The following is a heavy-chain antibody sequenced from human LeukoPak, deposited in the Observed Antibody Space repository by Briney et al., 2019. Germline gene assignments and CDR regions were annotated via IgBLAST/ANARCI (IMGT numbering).Heavy chain of an antibody. CDR2: ISGSGGST. J-gene: IGHJ4*02. CDR1: GFTFSSYA. D-gene: IGHD5-18*01. CDR3: AEDQVLGYSYGSRTDY. V-gene: IGHV3-23*01. Sequence: PGGSLRLSCAASGFTFSSYAMSWVRQAPGKGLEWVSAISGSGGSTYYADSVKGRFTISRDNSKNTLYLQMNSLRAEDTAVYYCAEDQVLGYSYGSRTDYWGQGTLVTVS.